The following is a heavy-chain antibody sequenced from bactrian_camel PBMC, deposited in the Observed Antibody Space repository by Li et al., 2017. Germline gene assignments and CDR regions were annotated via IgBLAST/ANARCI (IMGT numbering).Heavy chain of an antibody. CDR3: APRYGGSLGPY. D-gene: IGHD6*01. CDR1: GLTFSNYY. J-gene: IGHJ4*01. V-gene: IGHV3-2*01. Sequence: HVQLVESGGGLVQPGGSLRLSCAASGLTFSNYYMSWVRQAPGKGLEWVSTISSDGSYKYYADSMKGRFTISRDNAQNTVYLQMNSLKSEDTALYYCAPRYGGSLGPYWGRGTQVTVS. CDR2: ISSDGSYK.